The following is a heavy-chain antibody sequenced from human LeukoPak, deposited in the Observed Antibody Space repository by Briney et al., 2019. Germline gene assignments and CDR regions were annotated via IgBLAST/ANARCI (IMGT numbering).Heavy chain of an antibody. CDR1: GFTFDDYG. V-gene: IGHV3-20*04. D-gene: IGHD4-17*01. J-gene: IGHJ4*02. Sequence: GGSLRLSCAASGFTFDDYGMSWVRQAPGKGLEWVSGINWNGGSTGYADSVKGRFTISRDNAKNSLYLQMNSLRAGDTAVYYCARAYGDYFDYWGQGTLVTVSS. CDR3: ARAYGDYFDY. CDR2: INWNGGST.